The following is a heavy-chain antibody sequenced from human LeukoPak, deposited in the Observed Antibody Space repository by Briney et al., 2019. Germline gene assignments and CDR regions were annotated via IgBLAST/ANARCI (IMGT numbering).Heavy chain of an antibody. D-gene: IGHD6-13*01. J-gene: IGHJ3*01. CDR1: GFIFSPYW. CDR3: AREEHRLAAAGTSAFDL. CDR2: INRDGGLT. Sequence: GGSLRLSCAASGFIFSPYWMHWVRQAPGKGLAWVSHINRDGGLTNYADSVKGRFTISRDNARNTLYLQMNSLRADDTAIYFCAREEHRLAAAGTSAFDLGGQGTLVTVSP. V-gene: IGHV3-74*01.